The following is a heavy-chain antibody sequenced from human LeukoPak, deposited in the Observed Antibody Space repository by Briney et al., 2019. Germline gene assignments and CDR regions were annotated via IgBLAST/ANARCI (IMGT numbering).Heavy chain of an antibody. V-gene: IGHV3-30*02. Sequence: GGSLRLSCAASGFIFVSFDMHWVRQAPGKGLEGVAFIRYDGSNKFYTDSVKGRFTISRDNSKNTLYLQLNSLRAQDTAVYYCARPAYCGGNCYYLPAYRGQGTLVTVPS. D-gene: IGHD2-21*02. CDR1: GFIFVSFD. J-gene: IGHJ4*02. CDR3: ARPAYCGGNCYYLPAY. CDR2: IRYDGSNK.